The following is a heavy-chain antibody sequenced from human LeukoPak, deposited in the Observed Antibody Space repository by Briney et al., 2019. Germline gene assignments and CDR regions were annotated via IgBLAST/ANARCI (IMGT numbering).Heavy chain of an antibody. CDR2: IYYSGST. V-gene: IGHV4-59*01. J-gene: IGHJ4*02. CDR1: GGSISSYY. CDR3: ARSTPYISN. Sequence: SETLSLTCTVSGGSISSYYWSWIRQPPGKGLGWIGYIYYSGSTNYNPSLKSRVTISVDTSKNQFSLKLSSVTAADTAVYYCARSTPYISNWGQGTLVTVSS.